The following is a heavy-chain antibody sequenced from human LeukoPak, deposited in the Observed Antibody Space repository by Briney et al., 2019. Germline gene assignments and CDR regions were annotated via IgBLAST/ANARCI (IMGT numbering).Heavy chain of an antibody. V-gene: IGHV4-59*08. CDR1: GGSISSYY. CDR3: ARQGGYASPFDY. D-gene: IGHD5-12*01. J-gene: IGHJ4*02. CDR2: IYNCKSS. Sequence: SETLSLTCTVSGGSISSYYWSWIRQPPGKGLEGIGNIYNCKSSNYTPSLKSRVTISVDSSKKQFSLKLISVTAADTAVYYCARQGGYASPFDYWGQGTLVTVSS.